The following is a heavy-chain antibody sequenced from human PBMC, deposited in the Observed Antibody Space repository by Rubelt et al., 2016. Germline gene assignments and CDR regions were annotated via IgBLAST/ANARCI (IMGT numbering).Heavy chain of an antibody. V-gene: IGHV1-18*01. J-gene: IGHJ5*02. CDR1: GYTFTTYG. Sequence: QVQLVQSGAEVKKPGASVKVSCKASGYTFTTYGISWVRQAPGQGLEWTGWIRTYNGNPHYAQKLQGRVTRTTDTATSTAYMELRSLRSDDTAMYFCARGYCSSANCLFNWFDPWGQGTLVTVSS. CDR3: ARGYCSSANCLFNWFDP. D-gene: IGHD2-2*01. CDR2: IRTYNGNP.